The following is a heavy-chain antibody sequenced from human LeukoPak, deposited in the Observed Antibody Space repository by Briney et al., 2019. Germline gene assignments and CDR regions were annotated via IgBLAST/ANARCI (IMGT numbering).Heavy chain of an antibody. CDR2: IVVCSGNT. CDR1: GFTFTSSA. CDR3: ARGLQENLAWLTAFSAFDI. J-gene: IGHJ3*02. V-gene: IGHV1-58*02. Sequence: TSVKVSCKASGFTFTSSAMQWVRQARGQRLEWRGWIVVCSGNTNYAQKVRGTVTMTTDTSTRTAYMELRSLRSDDPAVYYCARGLQENLAWLTAFSAFDIWGQETMVTVSS. D-gene: IGHD6-19*01.